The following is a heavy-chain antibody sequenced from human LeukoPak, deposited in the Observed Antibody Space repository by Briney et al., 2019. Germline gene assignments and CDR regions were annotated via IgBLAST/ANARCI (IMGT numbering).Heavy chain of an antibody. CDR3: AQYYYDSSGAFDI. CDR1: GVSISSYY. Sequence: SETLSLTCTGSGVSISSYYWSWIRQPPGKGLEWIGYIYYSGSTNYNPSLKSLVTISVDTSKNQFSLKLSSVTAAATAVYYCAQYYYDSSGAFDIWGQGTMVTVSS. D-gene: IGHD3-22*01. CDR2: IYYSGST. J-gene: IGHJ3*02. V-gene: IGHV4-59*08.